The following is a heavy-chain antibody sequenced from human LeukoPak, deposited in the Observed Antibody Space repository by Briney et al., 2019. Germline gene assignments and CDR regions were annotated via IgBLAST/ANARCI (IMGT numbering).Heavy chain of an antibody. CDR1: GGSISSYY. Sequence: PSETLSLTCTVSGGSISSYYWSWIRQPPGKGLEWIGYIYYSGSTNYNPSLKSRVTISVDTSKNQFSLKLTSMTAADTALYYCARLLNNDNAGDPDTFDMWGQGTMVTVSS. V-gene: IGHV4-59*01. CDR2: IYYSGST. J-gene: IGHJ3*02. CDR3: ARLLNNDNAGDPDTFDM. D-gene: IGHD2-21*02.